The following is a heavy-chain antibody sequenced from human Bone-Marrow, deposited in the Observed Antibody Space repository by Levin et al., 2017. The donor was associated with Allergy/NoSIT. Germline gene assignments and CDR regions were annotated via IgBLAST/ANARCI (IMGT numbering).Heavy chain of an antibody. CDR2: INHSGST. Sequence: SETLSLTCAVYGGSFSGYYWSWIRQPPGKGLEWIGEINHSGSTNYNPSLKSRVTISVDTSKNQFSLKLSSVTAADTAVYYCARSMNGRITIFGVVISHAFDIWGQGTMVTVSS. J-gene: IGHJ3*02. CDR3: ARSMNGRITIFGVVISHAFDI. CDR1: GGSFSGYY. D-gene: IGHD3-3*01. V-gene: IGHV4-34*01.